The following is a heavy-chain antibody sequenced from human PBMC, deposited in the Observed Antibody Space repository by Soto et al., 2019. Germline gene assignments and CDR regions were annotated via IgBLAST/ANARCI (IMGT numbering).Heavy chain of an antibody. Sequence: GGSLRLSCASSGFTFSDLYMDWVRQAPGKGLEWVGRARNKASGYTTEYAASVKGRFTISRDDSKNSLNLQMNSLKTDDTAVYYCTRVHSNWINDFWGQGTLVTVSS. CDR3: TRVHSNWINDF. J-gene: IGHJ4*02. D-gene: IGHD2-2*03. CDR2: ARNKASGYTT. CDR1: GFTFSDLY. V-gene: IGHV3-72*01.